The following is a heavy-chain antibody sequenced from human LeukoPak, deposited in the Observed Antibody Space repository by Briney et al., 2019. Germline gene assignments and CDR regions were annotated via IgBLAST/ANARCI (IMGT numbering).Heavy chain of an antibody. J-gene: IGHJ4*02. Sequence: GASVKVSCEVSGYSVTELSMHWVRQAPGLGLEWVGGFNREDDAPVYAQQFQGRVTMTEDTSTDTAYMELSSLRSEDTALYYCATLDSYYDNSGRPLLPDWGQGTLVTVSS. CDR3: ATLDSYYDNSGRPLLPD. D-gene: IGHD3-22*01. CDR1: GYSVTELS. CDR2: FNREDDAP. V-gene: IGHV1-24*01.